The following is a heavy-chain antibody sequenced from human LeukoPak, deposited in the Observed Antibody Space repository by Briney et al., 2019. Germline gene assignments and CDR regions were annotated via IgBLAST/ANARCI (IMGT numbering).Heavy chain of an antibody. CDR3: ARERARYCDFEY. D-gene: IGHD2-8*02. CDR1: GGFISSYY. J-gene: IGHJ4*02. V-gene: IGHV4-59*01. Sequence: SETQSLTCTVSGGFISSYYWSWIRQPPGKGLEWIGYIYYSGSTNYDPSLKSRVTISVDTSKNQFSLELSPVTTADTAVYYCARERARYCDFEYWGQGILVTVSS. CDR2: IYYSGST.